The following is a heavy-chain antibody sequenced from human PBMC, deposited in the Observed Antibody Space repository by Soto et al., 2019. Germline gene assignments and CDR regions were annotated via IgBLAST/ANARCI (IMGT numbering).Heavy chain of an antibody. D-gene: IGHD6-13*01. V-gene: IGHV6-1*01. CDR1: GYSFSRNSAA. J-gene: IGHJ6*02. CDR3: ARENQQLVPDYYYGMDV. Sequence: SQHLSLTGAIGGYSFSRNSAACNWIRQSPSLGLEWLGRTYYRSKWYNDYAVSVKSRITINPDTSKNQFSLQLNSVTPEDTAVYYCARENQQLVPDYYYGMDVWGQGNTVTVLL. CDR2: TYYRSKWYN.